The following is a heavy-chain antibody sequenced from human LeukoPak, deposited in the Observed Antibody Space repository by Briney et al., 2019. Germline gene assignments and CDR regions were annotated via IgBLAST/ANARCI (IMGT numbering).Heavy chain of an antibody. CDR2: INHSGST. D-gene: IGHD3-10*01. CDR1: GGSFSGYY. CDR3: ARGEGRITMVRGPAGDWFDP. V-gene: IGHV4-34*01. Sequence: SETLSLTCAVYGGSFSGYYWSWIRQPPGKGLEWIGEINHSGSTNYNPSLKGRVTISVDTSKNQFSLKLSSVTAADTAVYYCARGEGRITMVRGPAGDWFDPWGQGTLVTVSS. J-gene: IGHJ5*02.